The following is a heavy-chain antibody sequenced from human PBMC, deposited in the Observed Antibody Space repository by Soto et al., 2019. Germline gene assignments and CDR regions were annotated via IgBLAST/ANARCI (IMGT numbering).Heavy chain of an antibody. CDR3: ARQEYFHEKSFDY. J-gene: IGHJ4*02. Sequence: TSETLSLTCTVSGGSISDSIYYWGWIRQPPGKGLEWIGSIYYSGSSYYNPSLKSRVTISVDTSKSQFSLKLSSVTAADTALYYCARQEYFHEKSFDYWGQGTLVTVSS. CDR1: GGSISDSIYY. D-gene: IGHD3-9*01. CDR2: IYYSGSS. V-gene: IGHV4-39*01.